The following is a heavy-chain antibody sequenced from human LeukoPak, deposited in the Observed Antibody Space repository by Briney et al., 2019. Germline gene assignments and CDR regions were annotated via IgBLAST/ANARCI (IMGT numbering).Heavy chain of an antibody. CDR3: ARDNGYCGGDCYYNWFDP. Sequence: ASVKVSCKASGYTFTSYGISWVRQAPGQGPEWMGWISAYNGNTNYAQKLQGRVTMTTDTSTSTAYMELRSLRSDDTAVYYCARDNGYCGGDCYYNWFDPWGQGTLVTVSS. J-gene: IGHJ5*02. D-gene: IGHD2-21*02. CDR2: ISAYNGNT. V-gene: IGHV1-18*01. CDR1: GYTFTSYG.